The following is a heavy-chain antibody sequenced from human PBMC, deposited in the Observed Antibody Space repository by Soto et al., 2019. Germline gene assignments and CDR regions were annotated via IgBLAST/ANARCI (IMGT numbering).Heavy chain of an antibody. J-gene: IGHJ4*02. D-gene: IGHD2-2*01. Sequence: QITLKESGPTLVKPTQTLTLTCTFSGFSLITIGVCVGFIRQPPGKALEWLALIYWEDYKRYSPSLKSRLTITKDTSKNQVVLTMTNMDPVDTATYYCAHTLVGVVDYWGQGTLVTVSS. CDR3: AHTLVGVVDY. CDR2: IYWEDYK. V-gene: IGHV2-5*02. CDR1: GFSLITIGVC.